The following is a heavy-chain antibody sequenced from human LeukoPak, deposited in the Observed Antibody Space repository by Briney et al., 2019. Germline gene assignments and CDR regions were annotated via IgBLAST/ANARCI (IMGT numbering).Heavy chain of an antibody. J-gene: IGHJ4*02. Sequence: GGSLRLSCAASEFTFSSYAMSWVRQAPGKGRAGVSRISGSSGRTYYTDSVTGRFTISRDNSKNMVYLQMNSLRAEDTAIYYCARDDAADGGYLDHWGQGTLVTVSS. CDR1: EFTFSSYA. D-gene: IGHD3-10*01. CDR3: ARDDAADGGYLDH. V-gene: IGHV3-23*01. CDR2: ISGSSGRT.